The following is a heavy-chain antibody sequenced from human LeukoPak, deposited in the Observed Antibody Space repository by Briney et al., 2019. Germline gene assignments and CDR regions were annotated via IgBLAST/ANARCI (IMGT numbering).Heavy chain of an antibody. CDR3: ARDVGSSWYLGEFDY. J-gene: IGHJ4*02. D-gene: IGHD6-13*01. V-gene: IGHV3-21*01. CDR1: GFTFSNYS. Sequence: GGSLRLSCAASGFTFSNYSMNWVRQAPGKGLEWVSFISRSSSSYIYYADSVKGRFTISRDNAKNSLYLQMNSLRAEDTAVYYCARDVGSSWYLGEFDYWGQGTLVTVSS. CDR2: ISRSSSSYI.